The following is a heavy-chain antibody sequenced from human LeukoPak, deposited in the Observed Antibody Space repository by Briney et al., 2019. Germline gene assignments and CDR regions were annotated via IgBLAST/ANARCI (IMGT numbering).Heavy chain of an antibody. CDR2: IKRKTDGGTT. D-gene: IGHD2-15*01. CDR1: GFSFNDAW. J-gene: IGHJ4*02. V-gene: IGHV3-15*01. CDR3: TTDTRRVVVPK. Sequence: GGSLRLSCAASGFSFNDAWMSWVRQAPGKGLEWVGRIKRKTDGGTTDYAAPVKGRFTISRDDSKTSLYLQMNNLKIEDTAVYYCTTDTRRVVVPKWGQGTLVTVSS.